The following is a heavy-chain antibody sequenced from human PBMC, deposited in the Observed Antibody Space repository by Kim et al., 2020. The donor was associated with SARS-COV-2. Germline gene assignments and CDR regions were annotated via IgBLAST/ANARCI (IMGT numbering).Heavy chain of an antibody. CDR2: IYYSGST. J-gene: IGHJ3*02. CDR1: GGSISSGDYY. CDR3: ARDYGGFAFDI. D-gene: IGHD3-16*01. V-gene: IGHV4-30-4*01. Sequence: SETLSLTCTVSGGSISSGDYYWSWIRQPPGKGLEWIGYIYYSGSTYYNPSLKSQVTISVDTSKNQFSLKLSSVTAADTAVYYCARDYGGFAFDIWGQGTMVTVSS.